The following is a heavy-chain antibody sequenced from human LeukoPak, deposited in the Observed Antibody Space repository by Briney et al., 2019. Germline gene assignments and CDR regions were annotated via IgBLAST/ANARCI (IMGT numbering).Heavy chain of an antibody. CDR2: MNPNSGNT. D-gene: IGHD3-22*01. CDR1: GYTFTSYD. CDR3: ARGWGATYYYDSSGYYPGY. J-gene: IGHJ4*02. Sequence: ASVKVSCKASGYTFTSYDINWVRQATGQGLEWMGWMNPNSGNTGYAQKFQGRVTMTRNTSISTAYMELSSLRSEDTAVYYCARGWGATYYYDSSGYYPGYWGQGTLVTVSS. V-gene: IGHV1-8*01.